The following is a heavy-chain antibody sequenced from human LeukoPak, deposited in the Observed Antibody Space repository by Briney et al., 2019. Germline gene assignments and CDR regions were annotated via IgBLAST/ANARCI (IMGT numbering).Heavy chain of an antibody. CDR1: GFTFSDYY. CDR3: AKRGGDDYYMDV. J-gene: IGHJ6*03. CDR2: ISSSGSTI. V-gene: IGHV3-11*04. Sequence: PGGSLRLSCAASGFTFSDYYMSWIRQAPGKGLEWVSYISSSGSTIYYADSVKGRFTISRDNSKNTLYLQMNSLRAEDTAVYYCAKRGGDDYYMDVWGKGTTVTISS. D-gene: IGHD2-21*01.